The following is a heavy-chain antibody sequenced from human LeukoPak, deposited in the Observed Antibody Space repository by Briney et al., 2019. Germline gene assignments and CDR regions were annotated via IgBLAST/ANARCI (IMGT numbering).Heavy chain of an antibody. CDR3: ARVRDGDYYDY. Sequence: GGSLRLSCAASGFTFSNYGMNWVRQAPGKGLEWVSYISSSSSYIYYADSVKGRFTISRDNSKNTLYLQMNSLRADDTAVYYCARVRDGDYYDYWGQGTQVTVSS. J-gene: IGHJ4*02. D-gene: IGHD4-17*01. CDR2: ISSSSSYI. CDR1: GFTFSNYG. V-gene: IGHV3-21*01.